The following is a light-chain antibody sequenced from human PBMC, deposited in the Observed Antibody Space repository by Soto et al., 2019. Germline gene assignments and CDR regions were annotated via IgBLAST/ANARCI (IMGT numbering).Light chain of an antibody. V-gene: IGKV2-28*01. CDR1: QSLLHSNGNNY. CDR2: LGS. CDR3: MQGIPSPYT. J-gene: IGKJ2*01. Sequence: DIVMTQSPLSLPVTPGEPASISCRSSQSLLHSNGNNYVDWYLQKPGQSPKLLMYLGSNRASGAADXXSGSGSGKDFTLKISRVEAEDVGVYYCMQGIPSPYTFGQGIKLEIK.